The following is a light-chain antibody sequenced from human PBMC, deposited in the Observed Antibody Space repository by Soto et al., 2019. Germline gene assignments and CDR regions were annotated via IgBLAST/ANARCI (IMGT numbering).Light chain of an antibody. Sequence: QSALTQPASVSGSPGQSITISCTGTSSDVGGYNFVSWNQQHPGKAPRLMIFEVNNRPSGVSDRFSGSKSGNTASLTISGLQAEDEADYYCSSYTFSSTLVVFGGGTKLTVL. J-gene: IGLJ3*02. V-gene: IGLV2-14*01. CDR2: EVN. CDR1: SSDVGGYNF. CDR3: SSYTFSSTLVV.